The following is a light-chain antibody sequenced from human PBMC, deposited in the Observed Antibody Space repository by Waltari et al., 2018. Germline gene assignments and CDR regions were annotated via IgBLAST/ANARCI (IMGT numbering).Light chain of an antibody. CDR1: RPNIGLNY. J-gene: IGLJ3*02. CDR2: RND. Sequence: QLVLIQPPSASGTPGQRVTISCSGNRPNIGLNYVHWYQQLPGTASKLSIYRNDRRPSGVPDRCPGSKSGTSASLAICGLRSEDEAEYYCEAWDDSLGGPVFGGGTKLAVL. CDR3: EAWDDSLGGPV. V-gene: IGLV1-47*01.